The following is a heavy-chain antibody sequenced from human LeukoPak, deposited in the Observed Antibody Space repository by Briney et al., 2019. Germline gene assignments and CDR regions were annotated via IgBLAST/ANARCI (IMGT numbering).Heavy chain of an antibody. V-gene: IGHV3-49*04. D-gene: IGHD1-26*01. CDR2: IRSKAYGGTT. CDR1: GFTFGDYT. CDR3: ARGTQWEFDY. Sequence: GRSLRLSCTASGFTFGDYTMSWVRQAPGKGLEWVGFIRSKAYGGTTEYAASEEGRFTISRDDSKSIAYLQMNSLKTEDTAVYYCARGTQWEFDYWGQGTLVTVSS. J-gene: IGHJ4*02.